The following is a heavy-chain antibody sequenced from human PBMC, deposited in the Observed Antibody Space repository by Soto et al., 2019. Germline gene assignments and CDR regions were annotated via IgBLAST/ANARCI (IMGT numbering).Heavy chain of an antibody. Sequence: SETLSLTCAVYGGSFSGYSWTWIRQPPGTGLEWIGEINHTGSTNYSPSLKSRVTISVDTSKNQFSLKLTSVTAADTAVYYCARDKITGLFDYWGQGTLVTVSS. CDR2: INHTGST. V-gene: IGHV4-34*01. CDR1: GGSFSGYS. J-gene: IGHJ4*02. CDR3: ARDKITGLFDY. D-gene: IGHD2-8*02.